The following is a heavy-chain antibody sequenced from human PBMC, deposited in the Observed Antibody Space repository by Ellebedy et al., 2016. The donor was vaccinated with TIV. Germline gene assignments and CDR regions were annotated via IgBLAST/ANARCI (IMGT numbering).Heavy chain of an antibody. V-gene: IGHV1-69*04. CDR3: ARGEDGSMGGFGY. J-gene: IGHJ4*02. CDR1: GGTFSRNV. D-gene: IGHD5-24*01. CDR2: IIPILGIA. Sequence: SVKVSCXASGGTFSRNVFSWVRQAPGQGLEWMGRIIPILGIANYAQKFQGRVTITADKSTSTAYMELSSLRSEDTAVYYCARGEDGSMGGFGYWGQGTLVTVSS.